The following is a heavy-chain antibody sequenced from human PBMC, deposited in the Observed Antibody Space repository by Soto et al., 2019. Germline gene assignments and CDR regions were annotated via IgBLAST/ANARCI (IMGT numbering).Heavy chain of an antibody. CDR3: ARYLFGYSPGGFDI. J-gene: IGHJ3*02. CDR1: GFTFSTYS. V-gene: IGHV3-21*01. Sequence: EVQLVESGGGLVKPGGSLRLSCAASGFTFSTYSMNWVRQAPGKGLEWVSSISSSSTYIYYADSMKGRFTISRDNAKNSLYLQMNSLRAEDTAVYYCARYLFGYSPGGFDIWGQGTMVTVSS. D-gene: IGHD6-13*01. CDR2: ISSSSTYI.